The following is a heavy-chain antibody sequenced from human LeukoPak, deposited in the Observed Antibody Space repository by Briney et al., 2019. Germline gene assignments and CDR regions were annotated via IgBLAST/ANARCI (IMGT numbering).Heavy chain of an antibody. V-gene: IGHV3-23*01. CDR2: ISGSGGST. CDR1: GITFSNSA. J-gene: IGHJ4*02. D-gene: IGHD3-16*01. CDR3: AKDGDFDY. Sequence: PGGSLRLSCVPSGITFSNSALSWVRQAPGKGLEWVLAISGSGGSTYYADSVKGRFTISRDNSKNTLYLQMNSLRAEDTAVYYCAKDGDFDYWGQGTLVTVSS.